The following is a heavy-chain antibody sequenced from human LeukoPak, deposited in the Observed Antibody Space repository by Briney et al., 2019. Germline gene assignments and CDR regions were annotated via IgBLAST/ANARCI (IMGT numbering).Heavy chain of an antibody. CDR2: IYPGDSDT. D-gene: IGHD6-13*01. CDR3: ASAIAAAGSEFDY. CDR1: GYSFTSYW. V-gene: IGHV5-51*01. J-gene: IGHJ4*02. Sequence: GESLKISCKGSGYSFTSYWIGWVRQMPGKGLEWMGIIYPGDSDTRYSPSFRGQVTISADKSISTAYLQWSSLKASDTAMYYCASAIAAAGSEFDYWGQGTLVTVSS.